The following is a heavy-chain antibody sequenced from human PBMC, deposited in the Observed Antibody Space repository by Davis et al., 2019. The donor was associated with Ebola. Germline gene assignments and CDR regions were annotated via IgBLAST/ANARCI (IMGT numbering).Heavy chain of an antibody. Sequence: GESLKISCAASGFTFTTYAMMWVRQAPGKGLEWVSSISSGVGVPYYADSVKDRFTISRDNSKNTLFLQMKSLRVEDTAVYYCAKDRGYYFDSSGYYSVGFDYWGQGTLVTVSS. V-gene: IGHV3-23*01. CDR2: ISSGVGVP. D-gene: IGHD3-22*01. CDR3: AKDRGYYFDSSGYYSVGFDY. J-gene: IGHJ4*02. CDR1: GFTFTTYA.